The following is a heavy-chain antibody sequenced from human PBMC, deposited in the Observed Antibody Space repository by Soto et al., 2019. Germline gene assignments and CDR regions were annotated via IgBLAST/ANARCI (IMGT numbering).Heavy chain of an antibody. D-gene: IGHD3-10*01. Sequence: VKVSCKASGGTFSSYAIRCVRQAPGQGLEWMGGIIPIFGTANYAQKFQGRVTITADESTSTAYMELSSLRSEDTAVYYCARDPGSGSYYNGFGGMDVWGQGTTVTVSS. V-gene: IGHV1-69*01. CDR1: GGTFSSYA. CDR3: ARDPGSGSYYNGFGGMDV. J-gene: IGHJ6*02. CDR2: IIPIFGTA.